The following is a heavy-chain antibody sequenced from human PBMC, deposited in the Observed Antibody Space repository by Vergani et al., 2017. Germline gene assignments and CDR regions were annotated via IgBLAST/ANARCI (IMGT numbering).Heavy chain of an antibody. CDR2: IYPGDSDT. CDR1: GYSFTTYW. V-gene: IGHV5-51*03. CDR3: GRLRKEQLQPPDY. J-gene: IGHJ4*02. Sequence: EVQLVQSGAGVKKPGESLKISCKCSGYSFTTYWIGWVRQMPGKGLEWMGIIYPGDSDTRYSPSFQGQVTISVDKSINTAYLQWNTLQASDTAVYYCGRLRKEQLQPPDYWGQGTLVTVSS. D-gene: IGHD1/OR15-1a*01.